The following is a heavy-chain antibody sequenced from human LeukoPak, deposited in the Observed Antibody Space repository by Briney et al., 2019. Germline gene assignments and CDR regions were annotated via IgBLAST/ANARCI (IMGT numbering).Heavy chain of an antibody. CDR2: IIPIFGTA. Sequence: SVKVSCKASGGTFSSYAISWVRQAPGQGLEWMGGIIPIFGTANYAQKFQGRVTITADESTSTAYMELSSLRSEDTAVYYCARGRTTYYYGSGSYYKDWFDPWGQGTLVTVSS. CDR3: ARGRTTYYYGSGSYYKDWFDP. V-gene: IGHV1-69*01. J-gene: IGHJ5*02. CDR1: GGTFSSYA. D-gene: IGHD3-10*01.